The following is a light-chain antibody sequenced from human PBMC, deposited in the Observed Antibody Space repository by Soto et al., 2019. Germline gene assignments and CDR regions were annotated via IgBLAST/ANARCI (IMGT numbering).Light chain of an antibody. CDR1: SSDVGSYNL. V-gene: IGLV2-23*01. CDR2: ENS. Sequence: QSVLTQPASVSGSPGQSIIISCSGSSSDVGSYNLVSWYRQLPGKAPKLMIFENSKRPSGVSNRFSGSKSGNTASLTIFGLQAEDEADYFCCSYAGSNTWVFGGGTKLTVL. J-gene: IGLJ3*02. CDR3: CSYAGSNTWV.